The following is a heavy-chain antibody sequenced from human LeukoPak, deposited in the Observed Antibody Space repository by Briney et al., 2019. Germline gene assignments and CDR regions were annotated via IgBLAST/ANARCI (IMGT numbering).Heavy chain of an antibody. CDR2: ISGSGGSI. Sequence: PWGSLRLSCAASGFTFSSYAMSWVRQAPGKGLEWVSAISGSGGSIYYADSVKGRFTISRDNSKNTLYLQMNSLRAEDTAVYYCAKVGGYSSNRAFDYWGQGTLVTVSS. CDR3: AKVGGYSSNRAFDY. V-gene: IGHV3-23*01. J-gene: IGHJ4*02. D-gene: IGHD6-13*01. CDR1: GFTFSSYA.